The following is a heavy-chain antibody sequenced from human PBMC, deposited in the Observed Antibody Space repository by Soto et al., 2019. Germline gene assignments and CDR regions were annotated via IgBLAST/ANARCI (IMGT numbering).Heavy chain of an antibody. V-gene: IGHV1-18*01. CDR2: ISAHNGNT. CDR3: ARGRYGDY. Sequence: QVHLVQSGAEVKKPGASVKAPAKPSGYTFTTYGITWVRQAPGQGLEWMGGISAHNGNTDYAQKRQGRVIVTRDTSTSTAYMELRSLRSDDTAVYYCARGRYGDYWGQGALVTVSS. J-gene: IGHJ4*02. D-gene: IGHD1-1*01. CDR1: GYTFTTYG.